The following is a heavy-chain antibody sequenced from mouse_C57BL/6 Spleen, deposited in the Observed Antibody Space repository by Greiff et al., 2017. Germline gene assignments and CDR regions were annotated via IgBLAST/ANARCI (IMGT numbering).Heavy chain of an antibody. J-gene: IGHJ3*01. Sequence: EVHLVESGGDLVKPGGSLKLSCAASGFTFSSYGMSWVRQTPDKRLEWVATISSGGSYTYYPDRVKGRFTISRDNAKNTLYLQMSSLKSEDTAMYYCARRYDYGAWFAYWGQGTLVTVSA. D-gene: IGHD2-4*01. CDR1: GFTFSSYG. CDR2: ISSGGSYT. V-gene: IGHV5-6*01. CDR3: ARRYDYGAWFAY.